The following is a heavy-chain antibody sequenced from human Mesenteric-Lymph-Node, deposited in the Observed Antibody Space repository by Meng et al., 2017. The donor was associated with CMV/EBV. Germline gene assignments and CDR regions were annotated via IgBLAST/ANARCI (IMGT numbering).Heavy chain of an antibody. J-gene: IGHJ4*02. CDR1: GGSVSSGSYY. CDR3: ARGSLNYYGSGSYYLP. V-gene: IGHV4-39*07. D-gene: IGHD3-10*01. CDR2: INHSGST. Sequence: GSLRLSCTVSGGSVSSGSYYWSWIRQLPGKGLEWIGEINHSGSTNYNPSLKSRVTISVDTSKNQFSLKLSSVTAADTAVYYCARGSLNYYGSGSYYLPWGQGTLVTVSS.